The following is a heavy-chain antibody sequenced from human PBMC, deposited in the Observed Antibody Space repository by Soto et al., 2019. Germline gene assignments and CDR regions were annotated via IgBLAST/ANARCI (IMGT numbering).Heavy chain of an antibody. D-gene: IGHD4-17*01. CDR1: GGTFSSYA. V-gene: IGHV1-69*13. Sequence: SVKVSCKASGGTFSSYAISWVRQAPGQGLEWMGGIIPIFGTANYAQKFQGRVTITADESTSTAYMELSSLRSEDTAVYYCARDVNGDYIWDYWGQGTLVTVSS. CDR3: ARDVNGDYIWDY. J-gene: IGHJ4*02. CDR2: IIPIFGTA.